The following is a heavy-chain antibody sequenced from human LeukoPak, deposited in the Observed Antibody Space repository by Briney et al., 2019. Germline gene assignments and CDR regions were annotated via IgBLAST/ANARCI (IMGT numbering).Heavy chain of an antibody. CDR1: GYTFTSYY. CDR2: INPNSGGT. V-gene: IGHV1-2*02. J-gene: IGHJ4*02. Sequence: ASVKVSCKASGYTFTSYYMHWVRQAPGQGLEWMGWINPNSGGTNYAQKFQGRVTMTRDTSISTAYMELSRLRSDDTAVYYCARGPSYDFHFDYWGQGTLVTVSS. D-gene: IGHD3-3*01. CDR3: ARGPSYDFHFDY.